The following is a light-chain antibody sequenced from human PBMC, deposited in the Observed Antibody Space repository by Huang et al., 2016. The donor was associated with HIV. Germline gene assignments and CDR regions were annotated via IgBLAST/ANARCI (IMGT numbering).Light chain of an antibody. CDR1: QGLLYREKIY. J-gene: IGKJ2*01. CDR3: MQGKQLPYT. CDR2: ELS. V-gene: IGKV2-29*02. Sequence: DIVMTQTPLSLSVTPGQPASLSCKSSQGLLYREKIYLYWYLQKPGQSPQLLIYELSNRFSGVSDRVSGSGSPTDFTLKISRVETEDVGVYYCMQGKQLPYTFGQGTRLEIK.